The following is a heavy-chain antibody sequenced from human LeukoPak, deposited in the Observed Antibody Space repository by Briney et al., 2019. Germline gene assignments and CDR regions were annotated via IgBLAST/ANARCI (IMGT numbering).Heavy chain of an antibody. J-gene: IGHJ4*02. CDR1: GFTFSSYE. Sequence: GGSLRLSCAASGFTFSSYEMNWVRQAPGKGLEWVSYISSSGSTIYYADSVKGRFTISRDNAKNSLYLQMNSLRAEDTAVYYCARSYSYGSRPFFDYWGQGTLVTVPS. V-gene: IGHV3-48*03. CDR3: ARSYSYGSRPFFDY. D-gene: IGHD5-18*01. CDR2: ISSSGSTI.